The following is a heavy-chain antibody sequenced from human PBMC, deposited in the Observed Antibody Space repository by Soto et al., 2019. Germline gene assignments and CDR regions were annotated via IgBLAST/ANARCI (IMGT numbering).Heavy chain of an antibody. CDR2: IYPGDSDT. D-gene: IGHD2-15*01. J-gene: IGHJ4*02. V-gene: IGHV5-51*01. CDR1: GYSFTSYW. Sequence: GESLKISCKGSGYSFTSYWSGWVRQMPGKGLEWMGIIYPGDSDTRYSPSFQGQVTISADKSISTAYLQWSSLKASDTAMYYCARQQTGYCSGGSCYLDDYWGQGTLVTVSS. CDR3: ARQQTGYCSGGSCYLDDY.